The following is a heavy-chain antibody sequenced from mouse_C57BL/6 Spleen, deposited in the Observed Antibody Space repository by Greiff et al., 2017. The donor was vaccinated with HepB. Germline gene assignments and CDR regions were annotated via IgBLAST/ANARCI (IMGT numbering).Heavy chain of an antibody. Sequence: QVQLQQPGAELVKPGASVKMSCKASGYTFTSYWITWVKQRPGQGLEWIGDIYPGSGSTKYNEKFKSKATLTVDTSSSTAYMQLSSLTSEATAVYYCARMGKSGTTVHYAMDYWGQGTSVTVSS. D-gene: IGHD1-1*01. CDR2: IYPGSGST. J-gene: IGHJ4*01. CDR1: GYTFTSYW. V-gene: IGHV1-55*01. CDR3: ARMGKSGTTVHYAMDY.